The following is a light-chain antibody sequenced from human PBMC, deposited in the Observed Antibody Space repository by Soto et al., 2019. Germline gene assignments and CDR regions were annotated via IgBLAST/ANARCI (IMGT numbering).Light chain of an antibody. Sequence: EIVLTQSPGTLSFSPGERATLSCRSSQSVRDRYLAWYQQKPGQAPSLLIYDTSTRATGVPDRFSGSGSGTDFALTISRVEPEDFAIYFCQQYGSSPGTFGQGTKGDIK. CDR3: QQYGSSPGT. CDR1: QSVRDRY. V-gene: IGKV3-20*01. CDR2: DTS. J-gene: IGKJ1*01.